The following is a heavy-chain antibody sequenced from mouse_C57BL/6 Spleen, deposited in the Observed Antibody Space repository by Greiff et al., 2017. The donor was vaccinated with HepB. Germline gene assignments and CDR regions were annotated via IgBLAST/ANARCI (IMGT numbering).Heavy chain of an antibody. Sequence: EVQLQESGGGLVKPGGSLKLSCAASGFTFSSYTMSWVRQTPEKRLEWVATISGGGGNTYYPDSVKGRFTISRDNAKNTLYLQMSSLRSEDTALYYCARRGFYDYDQFAYWGQGTLVTVSA. J-gene: IGHJ3*01. CDR1: GFTFSSYT. D-gene: IGHD2-4*01. V-gene: IGHV5-9*04. CDR2: ISGGGGNT. CDR3: ARRGFYDYDQFAY.